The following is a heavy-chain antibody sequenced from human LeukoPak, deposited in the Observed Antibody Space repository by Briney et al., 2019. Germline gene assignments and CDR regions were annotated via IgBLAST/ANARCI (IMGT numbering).Heavy chain of an antibody. Sequence: SSETLSLTCAVYGGSFSGYYWSWIRQPPGKGLEWIGEINHSGSTNYNPSLKSRVTISVDTSKNQFSLKLSSVTAADTAVYYCARARYSYGPRNWFDPWGQGTLVTVSS. CDR1: GGSFSGYY. CDR2: INHSGST. D-gene: IGHD5-18*01. J-gene: IGHJ5*02. V-gene: IGHV4-34*01. CDR3: ARARYSYGPRNWFDP.